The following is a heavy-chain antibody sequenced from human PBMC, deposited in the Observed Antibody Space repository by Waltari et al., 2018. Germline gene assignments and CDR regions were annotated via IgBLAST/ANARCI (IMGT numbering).Heavy chain of an antibody. CDR2: GGGESAYI. Sequence: EVQLVESGGGLVQPGGSLRLSCAASGMTFTTSSMNWVRHAPGKVLDWIADGGGESAYIYYADSVRGRFTISRDNAQNSMYLQMKNLRADDTAVYYCAGIRRGFWFFDLWGRGTLVTVSS. CDR1: GMTFTTSS. J-gene: IGHJ2*01. D-gene: IGHD3-10*01. CDR3: AGIRRGFWFFDL. V-gene: IGHV3-48*04.